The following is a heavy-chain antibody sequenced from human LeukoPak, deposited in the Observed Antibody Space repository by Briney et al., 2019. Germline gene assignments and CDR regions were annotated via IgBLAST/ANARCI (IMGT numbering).Heavy chain of an antibody. CDR2: IGTASDT. J-gene: IGHJ6*03. CDR1: GFTFSSFD. Sequence: GGSLRLSCAASGFTFSSFDMHWVRRPTGQGLEWVSTIGTASDTYYPGSVEGRFTLSRDNAKNSLYLQMDSLTAGDMAVYYCARGPPRGKYYYMDVWGKGTTVTVSS. D-gene: IGHD1-1*01. V-gene: IGHV3-13*01. CDR3: ARGPPRGKYYYMDV.